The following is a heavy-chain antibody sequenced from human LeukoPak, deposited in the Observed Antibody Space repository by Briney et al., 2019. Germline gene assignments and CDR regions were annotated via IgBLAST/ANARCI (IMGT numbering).Heavy chain of an antibody. CDR3: AKDDMVRYFDY. Sequence: GGSLRLSCAASGFTVSSNYMSWVRQAPGKGLEWVSVIYSGGSTYYADSVKGRFTIPRDNPKNTLYLQMNSLRAEDTAVYYCAKDDMVRYFDYWGQGTLVTVSS. CDR1: GFTVSSNY. CDR2: IYSGGST. J-gene: IGHJ4*02. D-gene: IGHD3-10*01. V-gene: IGHV3-53*01.